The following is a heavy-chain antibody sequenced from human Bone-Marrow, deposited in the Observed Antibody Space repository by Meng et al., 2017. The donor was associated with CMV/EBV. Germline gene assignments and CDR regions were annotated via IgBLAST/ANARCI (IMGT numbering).Heavy chain of an antibody. Sequence: ASVKVSCKASGYTFTSYDINWVRQATGQGLEWMGWMNPNSGNTGYAQKFQGRVTMTRNTSISTAYMELSSLRSEDTAVYYCASEGDYDFWSDTWDVWGQGTTVTVSS. J-gene: IGHJ6*02. CDR2: MNPNSGNT. D-gene: IGHD3-3*01. CDR3: ASEGDYDFWSDTWDV. V-gene: IGHV1-8*01. CDR1: GYTFTSYD.